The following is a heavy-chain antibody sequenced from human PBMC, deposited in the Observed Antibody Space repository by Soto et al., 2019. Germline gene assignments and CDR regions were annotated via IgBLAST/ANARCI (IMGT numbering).Heavy chain of an antibody. Sequence: GGSLRLSCAASGFTVSSNYMSWVRQAPGKGLEWVSVIYSGGSTYYADSVKGRFTISRDNSKNTLYLQMNSLRAEDTAVYYCARGYCSGGSCYAGLDAFDSWGQGTMVTGSS. CDR3: ARGYCSGGSCYAGLDAFDS. CDR1: GFTVSSNY. J-gene: IGHJ3*02. CDR2: IYSGGST. V-gene: IGHV3-66*01. D-gene: IGHD2-15*01.